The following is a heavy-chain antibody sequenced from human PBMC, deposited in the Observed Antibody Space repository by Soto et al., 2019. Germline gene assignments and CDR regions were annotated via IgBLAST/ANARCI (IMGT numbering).Heavy chain of an antibody. Sequence: SETLSLTCTVSGGSIRSGGYYWRWVRQSPRRGLEWIGNIYYSGSTYYNPSLKSRLTISVDTSKNQFSLNLSSVTAADTAVYYCARDRLMATAGTARHYFGLDVWGQGTTVTVSS. J-gene: IGHJ6*02. V-gene: IGHV4-31*03. CDR3: ARDRLMATAGTARHYFGLDV. D-gene: IGHD5-18*01. CDR1: GGSIRSGGYY. CDR2: IYYSGST.